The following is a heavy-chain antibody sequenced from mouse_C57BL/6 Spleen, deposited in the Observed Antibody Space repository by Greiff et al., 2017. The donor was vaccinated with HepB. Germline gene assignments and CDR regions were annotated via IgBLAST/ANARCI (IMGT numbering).Heavy chain of an antibody. J-gene: IGHJ2*01. CDR1: GFTFSDYG. CDR2: ISSGSSTI. V-gene: IGHV5-17*01. CDR3: ARRPGTGDYFDY. Sequence: DVMLVESGGGLVKPGGSLKLSCAASGFTFSDYGMHWVRQAPEKGLEWVAYISSGSSTIYYADTVKGRFTISRDNAKNTLFLQMTSLRSEDTAMYYCARRPGTGDYFDYWGQGTTLTVSS. D-gene: IGHD4-1*01.